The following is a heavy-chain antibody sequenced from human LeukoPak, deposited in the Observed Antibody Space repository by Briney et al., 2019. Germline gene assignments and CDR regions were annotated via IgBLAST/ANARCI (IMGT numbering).Heavy chain of an antibody. D-gene: IGHD4-17*01. J-gene: IGHJ3*02. Sequence: GGSLRPSCAASEFTFSSYGMSWVRQAPGKGLEWVSSISGSGGSTQYADSVQGRFAISRDNSKNTLYLQMNSLRVEDTAVYFCARDPDGDYIGTFDMWGRGTMVSVSS. V-gene: IGHV3-23*01. CDR1: EFTFSSYG. CDR3: ARDPDGDYIGTFDM. CDR2: ISGSGGST.